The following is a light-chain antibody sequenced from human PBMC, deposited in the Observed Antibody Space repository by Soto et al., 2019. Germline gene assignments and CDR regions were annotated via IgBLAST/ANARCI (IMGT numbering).Light chain of an antibody. Sequence: EVVMTQSPATLSVSPGEGVTLSCRANQGIGDTLAWYQHKPGQTPRLLIYGASSRATGIPARFSGSGFGTDYTLTISSLEPEDFALYYCHHRSKWRTFGQGTKVDIK. J-gene: IGKJ1*01. V-gene: IGKV3D-11*01. CDR1: QGIGDT. CDR3: HHRSKWRT. CDR2: GAS.